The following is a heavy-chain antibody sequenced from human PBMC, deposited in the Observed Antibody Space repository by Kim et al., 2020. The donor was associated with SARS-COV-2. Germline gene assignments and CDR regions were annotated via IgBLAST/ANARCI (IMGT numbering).Heavy chain of an antibody. Sequence: SETLSLTCTVSGGSVSNGGYYWSWIRQRPGKGLEWIGHISFGATTFYNPSLKSRATISADTSQNQFSLRLKSVTAADTAVYYCARDLRGPRNSDSQSDEDFWGQGTLVTVSS. CDR3: ARDLRGPRNSDSQSDEDF. CDR1: GGSVSNGGYY. J-gene: IGHJ4*02. CDR2: ISFGATT. V-gene: IGHV4-31*03. D-gene: IGHD1-7*01.